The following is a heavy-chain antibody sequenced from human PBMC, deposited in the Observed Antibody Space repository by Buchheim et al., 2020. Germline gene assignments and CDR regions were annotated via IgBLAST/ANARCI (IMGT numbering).Heavy chain of an antibody. D-gene: IGHD2-2*01. J-gene: IGHJ4*02. V-gene: IGHV3-30*18. CDR2: ISNDGSTK. Sequence: VQLVESGGGVVQPGRSLRLSCAVSGVSIDTYGMHWVRQAPGKGLEWVAVISNDGSTKDYADFVKGRFTISIVNYKNASYLQMNSLRPEDTAVYYCAKDRYCPSPSCPTDYWGQGTL. CDR1: GVSIDTYG. CDR3: AKDRYCPSPSCPTDY.